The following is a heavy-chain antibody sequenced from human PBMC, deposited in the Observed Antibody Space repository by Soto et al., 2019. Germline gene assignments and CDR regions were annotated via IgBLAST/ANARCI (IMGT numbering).Heavy chain of an antibody. CDR2: IYPGDSDT. CDR3: ARNIAATGPGFDY. D-gene: IGHD6-13*01. CDR1: GYRFTNYW. V-gene: IGHV5-51*01. J-gene: IGHJ4*02. Sequence: PGESLKISCKGSGYRFTNYWIGWVRQMPGKGLEWMGIIYPGDSDTRYSPSFQGQVTISADRSNSTAYLQWRSLRASDTATYYCARNIAATGPGFDYWGQGTLVTVSS.